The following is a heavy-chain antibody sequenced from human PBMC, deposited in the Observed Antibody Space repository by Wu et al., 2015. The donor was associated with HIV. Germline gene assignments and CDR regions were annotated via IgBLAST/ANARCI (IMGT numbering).Heavy chain of an antibody. CDR1: GGTFSSYA. J-gene: IGHJ6*03. V-gene: IGHV1-69*13. CDR3: ARSEYCSSTSCYGYYYYMDV. D-gene: IGHD2-2*01. Sequence: QVQLVQSGAEVKKPGSSVKVSCKASGGTFSSYAISWVRQAPGQGLEWMGRIIPIFGTANYAQKFQGRVTITADESTSTAYMELRSLRSDDTAMYYCARSEYCSSTSCYGYYYYMDVWGKGTTVTVSS. CDR2: IIPIFGTA.